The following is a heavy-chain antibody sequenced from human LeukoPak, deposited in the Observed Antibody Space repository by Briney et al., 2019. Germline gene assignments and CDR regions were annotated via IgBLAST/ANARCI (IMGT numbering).Heavy chain of an antibody. D-gene: IGHD3-10*01. CDR1: GGSISSSSYY. V-gene: IGHV4-39*07. CDR3: ARFGGAAFYFDN. Sequence: SETLSLTCTVSGGSISSSSYYWGWIRQPPGKGLEWIGSIYYSGSTYYNPSLKSRVTISVDTSKNQFSLKLSSVTAADTAVYYCARFGGAAFYFDNWSQGSLVTVSS. CDR2: IYYSGST. J-gene: IGHJ4*02.